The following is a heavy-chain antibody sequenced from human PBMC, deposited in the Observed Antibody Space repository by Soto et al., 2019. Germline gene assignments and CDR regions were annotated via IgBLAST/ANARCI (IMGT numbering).Heavy chain of an antibody. J-gene: IGHJ5*02. CDR1: GGIFRSFA. D-gene: IGHD2-2*01. CDR3: ARGPILPGATSWLDP. CDR2: IIPMTGTP. Sequence: SVKVSWKASGGIFRSFAVSWLRQDPGQGLEWMGGIIPMTGTPNYAQKFQGRVTMTADGSTSTAYLVLSSLRSEDTAVYYCARGPILPGATSWLDPWGQGTVVTVSS. V-gene: IGHV1-69*13.